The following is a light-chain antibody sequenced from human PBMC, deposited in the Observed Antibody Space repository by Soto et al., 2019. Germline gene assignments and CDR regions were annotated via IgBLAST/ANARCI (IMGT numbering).Light chain of an antibody. CDR2: ATS. CDR1: QSVTDF. Sequence: EIVLTQSPVTLSLSPGERATLSCRASQSVTDFLAWYQQKPGQAPRLLIYATSTRATGIPARFSGSGSGTEFTLTISSLQSEDFAVYYCQQYNNWPLTFGGGTKVEIK. V-gene: IGKV3-15*01. CDR3: QQYNNWPLT. J-gene: IGKJ4*01.